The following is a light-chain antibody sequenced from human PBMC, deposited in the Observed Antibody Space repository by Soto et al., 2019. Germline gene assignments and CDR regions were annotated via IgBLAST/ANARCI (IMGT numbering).Light chain of an antibody. CDR2: WAS. CDR1: QSVLYTANNKNY. Sequence: DIVMTQSPDSLAVSLGERATINCKSSQSVLYTANNKNYLAWYQQKAGQPPKVLIYWASTRESGVPDRFSGSGSGTDFTLTITNLKAEDVAVYFCQQYYRTPWTFGQGTKVDIK. CDR3: QQYYRTPWT. J-gene: IGKJ1*01. V-gene: IGKV4-1*01.